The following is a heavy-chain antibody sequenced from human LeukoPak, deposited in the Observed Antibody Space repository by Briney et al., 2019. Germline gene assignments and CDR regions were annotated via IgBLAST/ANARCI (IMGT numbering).Heavy chain of an antibody. Sequence: GGSLRPSCAASGFTFSSYSMNWVRQAPGKGLEWVSSISSSSSYIYYADSVKGRFTISGDNAKNSLYLQMNSLRAEDTAVYYCARVSGYCSSTSCRFYYYYGMDVWGQGTTVTASS. J-gene: IGHJ6*02. CDR3: ARVSGYCSSTSCRFYYYYGMDV. CDR1: GFTFSSYS. CDR2: ISSSSSYI. D-gene: IGHD2-2*01. V-gene: IGHV3-21*01.